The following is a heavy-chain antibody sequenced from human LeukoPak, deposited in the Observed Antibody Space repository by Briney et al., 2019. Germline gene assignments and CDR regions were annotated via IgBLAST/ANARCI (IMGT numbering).Heavy chain of an antibody. CDR2: IYYSGSA. J-gene: IGHJ4*02. D-gene: IGHD1-26*01. CDR1: GGSISSYY. V-gene: IGHV4-59*01. CDR3: ARVGGRYQFDS. Sequence: SETLSLTCTVSGGSISSYYWSWIRQPPGKGLEWIAYIYYSGSANYNPSLKSRVTMSVDTSKIQFSLKMTSMTAADTAVYYCARVGGRYQFDSWGQGTLVTVSS.